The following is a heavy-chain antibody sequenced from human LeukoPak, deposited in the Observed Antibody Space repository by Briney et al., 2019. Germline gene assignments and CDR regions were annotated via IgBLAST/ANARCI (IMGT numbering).Heavy chain of an antibody. CDR3: VRDRLTGSYRYFDY. V-gene: IGHV3-7*01. CDR1: GFTFSSYW. Sequence: GGSLRLSCAASGFTFSSYWMTWVRQAPGKGLEWVANIKRDGSEKYYVDSVKGRFTISRDNAKNSLYLQMNSLRAEDTAVYYCVRDRLTGSYRYFDYWGQGTLVTVSS. CDR2: IKRDGSEK. D-gene: IGHD3-9*01. J-gene: IGHJ4*02.